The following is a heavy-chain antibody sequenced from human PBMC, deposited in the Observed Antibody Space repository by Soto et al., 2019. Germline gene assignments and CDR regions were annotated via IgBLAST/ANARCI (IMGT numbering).Heavy chain of an antibody. Sequence: PGGSLRLSCAASGFTFSTYDMHWVRQGTEKGLEWVSAIGTAGDTYYLDSVKGRFTISRENAKNSLYLQMSSLRAGDTAIYYCVRDGGPWGQGTLVTVSS. V-gene: IGHV3-13*01. D-gene: IGHD3-3*01. J-gene: IGHJ5*02. CDR2: IGTAGDT. CDR3: VRDGGP. CDR1: GFTFSTYD.